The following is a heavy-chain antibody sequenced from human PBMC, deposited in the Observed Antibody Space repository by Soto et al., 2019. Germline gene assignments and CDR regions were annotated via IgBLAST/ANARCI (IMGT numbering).Heavy chain of an antibody. D-gene: IGHD3-16*01. CDR2: ISTSGTST. CDR1: GFTFSNYY. J-gene: IGHJ4*02. CDR3: ARDAVLFRAGFDS. Sequence: QVQLVESGGGLVKPGGSLRLSCAVSGFTFSNYYMAWIRQAPGKGLEWVSYISTSGTSTFYADSVKDRFTISRDNAENSLFLQMDSLRVEDTAVYFCARDAVLFRAGFDSWGQGTLVTVAS. V-gene: IGHV3-11*01.